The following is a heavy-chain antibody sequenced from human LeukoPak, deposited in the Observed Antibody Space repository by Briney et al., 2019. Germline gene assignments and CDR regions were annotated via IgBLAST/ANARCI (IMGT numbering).Heavy chain of an antibody. Sequence: GASVKVSCKASGYTFTSYGISWVRQAPGQGLEWMGWISGYNGYTHYAHTLQGRVTMTTDTSTSTAYMELRSLRSDETAVYYCARDEARYSSGYYPNWFDPWGQGTLVTFSS. CDR3: ARDEARYSSGYYPNWFDP. CDR1: GYTFTSYG. J-gene: IGHJ5*02. CDR2: ISGYNGYT. V-gene: IGHV1-18*01. D-gene: IGHD3-22*01.